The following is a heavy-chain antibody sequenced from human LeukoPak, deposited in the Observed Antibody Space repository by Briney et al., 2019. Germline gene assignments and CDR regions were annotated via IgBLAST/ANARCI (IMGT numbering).Heavy chain of an antibody. CDR1: GFTFTSSA. J-gene: IGHJ2*01. CDR2: IVVGSGNT. V-gene: IGHV1-58*01. CDR3: AAGHYCSGGSCSRYFDL. Sequence: SVKVSCKASGFTFTSSAVQWVRQARGQRLEWIGWIVVGSGNTNYAQKFQERVTTTRDMSTSTAYMELSSLRSEDTAVYYCAAGHYCSGGSCSRYFDLWGRGTLVTVSS. D-gene: IGHD2-15*01.